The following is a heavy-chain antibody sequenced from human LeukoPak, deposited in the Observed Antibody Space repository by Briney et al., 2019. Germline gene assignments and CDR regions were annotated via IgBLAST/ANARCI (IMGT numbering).Heavy chain of an antibody. J-gene: IGHJ6*03. CDR2: IYTSGST. CDR3: ARTYCGGDCRGYYYHYYMDV. V-gene: IGHV4-61*02. Sequence: SETLSLTCTVSGGSISSGSYYWSWIRQPAGKGLEWIGRIYTSGSTKYNPSLKSRVTISVDTSKKQFSLKLSSVTAADTAVYYCARTYCGGDCRGYYYHYYMDVWGKGTTVTVSS. D-gene: IGHD2-21*02. CDR1: GGSISSGSYY.